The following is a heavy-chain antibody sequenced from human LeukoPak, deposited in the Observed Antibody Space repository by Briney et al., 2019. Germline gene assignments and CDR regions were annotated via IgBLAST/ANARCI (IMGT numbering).Heavy chain of an antibody. D-gene: IGHD3-16*02. V-gene: IGHV4-34*01. Sequence: SETLSLTCAVYGGSFSGYYWSWIRQPPGKGLEWIGEINHSGSTNYNPSLKSRVTISVDTSKKQFSLKLSSVTAADTAVYYCARGHYDYVWGTYRYTGLPFFDYWGQGTLVTVSS. CDR3: ARGHYDYVWGTYRYTGLPFFDY. J-gene: IGHJ4*02. CDR2: INHSGST. CDR1: GGSFSGYY.